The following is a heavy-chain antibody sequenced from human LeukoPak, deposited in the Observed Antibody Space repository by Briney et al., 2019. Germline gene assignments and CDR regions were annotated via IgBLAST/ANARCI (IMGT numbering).Heavy chain of an antibody. CDR3: ARGYSGSYLRGWFDP. J-gene: IGHJ5*02. D-gene: IGHD1-26*01. CDR1: GGTFSSYA. Sequence: GASVTVSCKASGGTFSSYAISWVRQAPGQGLEWMGGIIPIFGTANYAQKFQGRVTITTDESTSTAYMELSSLRSEDTAVYYCARGYSGSYLRGWFDPWGQGTLVTVSS. CDR2: IIPIFGTA. V-gene: IGHV1-69*05.